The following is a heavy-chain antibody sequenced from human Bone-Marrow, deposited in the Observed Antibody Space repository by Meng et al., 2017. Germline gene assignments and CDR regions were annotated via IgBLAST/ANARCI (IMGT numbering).Heavy chain of an antibody. CDR3: ARDRDYYDSSGYYYAGDAFDI. D-gene: IGHD3-22*01. Sequence: GESLKISRAASGFTFSSYAMHWVRQAPGKGLEWVAVISYDGSNKYYADSVKGRFTISRDNSKNTLYLQMNSLRAEDTAVYYCARDRDYYDSSGYYYAGDAFDIWGQGTMVTVSS. V-gene: IGHV3-30*04. CDR1: GFTFSSYA. J-gene: IGHJ3*02. CDR2: ISYDGSNK.